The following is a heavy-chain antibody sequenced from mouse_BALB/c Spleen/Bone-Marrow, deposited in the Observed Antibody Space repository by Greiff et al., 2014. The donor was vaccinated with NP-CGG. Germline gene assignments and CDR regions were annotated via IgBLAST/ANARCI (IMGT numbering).Heavy chain of an antibody. CDR2: IRSKSNNFAT. CDR3: VRGWGNYGYAMDC. D-gene: IGHD2-1*01. V-gene: IGHV10S3*01. Sequence: VQLKGSGGGLGQPKGALKLSCAASGFTFNTNAMNWGRPAPGKGLEWVARIRSKSNNFATYYADSVKDRFTISRDDSQSMLYLHMNNVKTEDTAMYYCVRGWGNYGYAMDCWGQGTSVTVSS. CDR1: GFTFNTNA. J-gene: IGHJ4*01.